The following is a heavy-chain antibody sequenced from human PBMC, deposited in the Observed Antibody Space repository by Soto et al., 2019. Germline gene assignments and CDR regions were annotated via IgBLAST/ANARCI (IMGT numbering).Heavy chain of an antibody. CDR3: ARGVWFESGSIYYYYYMDV. V-gene: IGHV4-34*01. Sequence: PSETLSLTCAVYGGSFSGYYWSWVRQPPGKGLEWIGEINHSGSTNYNPSLKSRVTISVDTSKNQFSLKLSSVTAADTAVYYCARGVWFESGSIYYYYYMDVWGKGTTVTVSS. CDR1: GGSFSGYY. J-gene: IGHJ6*03. CDR2: INHSGST. D-gene: IGHD3-10*01.